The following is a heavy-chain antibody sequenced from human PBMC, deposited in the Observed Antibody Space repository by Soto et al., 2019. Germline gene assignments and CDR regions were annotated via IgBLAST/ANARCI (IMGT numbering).Heavy chain of an antibody. D-gene: IGHD2-8*01. CDR1: GFTFSSYA. J-gene: IGHJ4*02. CDR3: ARGMGQNDY. V-gene: IGHV3-30-3*01. CDR2: ISYDGSNK. Sequence: VQLVESGGGVVQPGRSLRLSCAASGFTFSSYAMHWVRQAPGKGLEWVAVISYDGSNKYYADSVKGRFTISRDNSKNTLYLQMNSLRAEDTAVYYCARGMGQNDYWGQGTLVTVSS.